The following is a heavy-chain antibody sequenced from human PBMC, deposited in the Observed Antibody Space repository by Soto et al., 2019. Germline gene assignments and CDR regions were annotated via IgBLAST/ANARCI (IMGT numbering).Heavy chain of an antibody. D-gene: IGHD2-21*01. CDR2: MNPNSGNT. J-gene: IGHJ4*02. V-gene: IGHV1-8*01. Sequence: QVQLVQSGAEVKRPGASVKVSCKASGYTFTENDSNWVRQATGQGLEWMGWMNPNSGNTGYAQKFQGRVTMTRDNSITTAYRELGSLRSEYTAVYFCVRAPLDYYSADYFDHWGQGTLVTVSS. CDR3: VRAPLDYYSADYFDH. CDR1: GYTFTEND.